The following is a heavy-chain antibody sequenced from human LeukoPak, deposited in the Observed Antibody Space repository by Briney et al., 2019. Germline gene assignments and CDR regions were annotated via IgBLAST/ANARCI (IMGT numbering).Heavy chain of an antibody. CDR3: ASHGGYYFDY. D-gene: IGHD3-16*01. Sequence: SETLSLTCAVSGGSISSGGYYWSWIRQPPGKGLEWIGEIYHSGNANYNPSLKSRVTLSVDKSKNQFSLHLSSVTAADTAMYYCASHGGYYFDYWGQGTLVTVSS. V-gene: IGHV4-30-2*01. CDR1: GGSISSGGYY. J-gene: IGHJ4*02. CDR2: IYHSGNA.